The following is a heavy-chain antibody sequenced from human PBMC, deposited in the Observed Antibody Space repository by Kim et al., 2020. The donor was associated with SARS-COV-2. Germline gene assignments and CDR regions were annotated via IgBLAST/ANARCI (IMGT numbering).Heavy chain of an antibody. CDR1: GDTFSDFS. Sequence: SVKVSCKASGDTFSDFSVNWVRQAPGQGLEWMGGIIPIFGTANYAQKFRGRVTITAGASSNTAYMEISSLRSDDTAVYYCARGEISGSHSFGSFDYCGQGTSVT. D-gene: IGHD1-26*01. CDR3: ARGEISGSHSFGSFDY. CDR2: IIPIFGTA. J-gene: IGHJ4*02. V-gene: IGHV1-69*13.